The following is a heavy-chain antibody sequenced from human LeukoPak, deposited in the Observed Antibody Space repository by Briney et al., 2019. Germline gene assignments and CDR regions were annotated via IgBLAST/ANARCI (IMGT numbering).Heavy chain of an antibody. D-gene: IGHD4-17*01. J-gene: IGHJ4*02. CDR3: AKGLSGDYDQGYLDY. CDR2: ISWNSGSI. CDR1: GFTFDDYA. Sequence: GGSLRLSCAASGFTFDDYAMHWVRQAPGKGLEWVSGISWNSGSIGYADSVKGRFTISRDNAKNSLYLQMNSLRAEDTALYYCAKGLSGDYDQGYLDYWGQGTLVTVSS. V-gene: IGHV3-9*01.